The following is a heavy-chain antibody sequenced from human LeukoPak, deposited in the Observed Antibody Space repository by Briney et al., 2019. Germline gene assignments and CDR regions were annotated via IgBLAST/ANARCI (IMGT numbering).Heavy chain of an antibody. J-gene: IGHJ4*02. Sequence: SETLSLTCTVSGGSIRNYYWSWIRQPPGKGLEWIGYIYYSESTNNNFSLKSRVTISLDTSKNQFSLKLSSVTAADTAVYYCARQRCLGSSCHFDYWGQGTLVTVSS. D-gene: IGHD6-13*01. V-gene: IGHV4-59*08. CDR1: GGSIRNYY. CDR3: ARQRCLGSSCHFDY. CDR2: IYYSEST.